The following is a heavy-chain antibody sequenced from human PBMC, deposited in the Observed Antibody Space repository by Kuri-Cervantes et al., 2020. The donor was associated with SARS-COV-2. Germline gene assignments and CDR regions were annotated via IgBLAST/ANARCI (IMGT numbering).Heavy chain of an antibody. CDR3: AKDSLLWFGETYYYYYGMDV. CDR1: GFTFSSYW. V-gene: IGHV3-30*18. CDR2: ISYDGSNK. J-gene: IGHJ6*02. D-gene: IGHD3-10*01. Sequence: GESLKISCAASGFTFSSYWMSWVRQAPGKGLEWVAVISYDGSNKYYADSVKGRFTISRDNSKNTLYLQMNSLRAEDTAVYYCAKDSLLWFGETYYYYYGMDVWGQGTTVTVSS.